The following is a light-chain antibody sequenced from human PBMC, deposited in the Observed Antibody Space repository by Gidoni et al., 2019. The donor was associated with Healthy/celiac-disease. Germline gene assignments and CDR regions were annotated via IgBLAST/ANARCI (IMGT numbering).Light chain of an antibody. V-gene: IGLV1-40*01. Sequence: QSVLTQPPSVSGAPGQSVTISCTGSSSNIGAGYEVHWDQQLPGTAPKLLIYGNSNRPSGVPDRFSGSKSGTSASLAITGLQAEDEADYYCQSYDSSLSGSVFGGGTKLTVL. J-gene: IGLJ2*01. CDR3: QSYDSSLSGSV. CDR1: SSNIGAGYE. CDR2: GNS.